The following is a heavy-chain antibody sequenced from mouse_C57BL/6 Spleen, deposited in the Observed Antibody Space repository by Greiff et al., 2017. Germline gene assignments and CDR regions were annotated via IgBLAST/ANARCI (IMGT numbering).Heavy chain of an antibody. CDR3: ERRGGSSYGGFAY. J-gene: IGHJ3*01. V-gene: IGHV1-53*01. Sequence: QVQLQQPGTELVKPGASVKLSCKASGYTFTSYWMHWVKQRPGQGLEWIGNINPSNGGTNYNEKFKSKATLSVDKSSSTAYMQLSSLTSEGSAVLYFERRGGSSYGGFAYWGPGTLVTGSA. D-gene: IGHD1-1*01. CDR1: GYTFTSYW. CDR2: INPSNGGT.